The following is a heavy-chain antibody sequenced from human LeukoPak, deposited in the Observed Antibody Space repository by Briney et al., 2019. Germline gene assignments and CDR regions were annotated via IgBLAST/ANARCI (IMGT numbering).Heavy chain of an antibody. V-gene: IGHV3-48*01. D-gene: IGHD3-16*01. Sequence: GGSLRLSCAASGFTFSSYSMNWVRQAPGKGLEWVSYISSSSSTIYYADSVKGRFTISRDNAKNSLYLQMNSLRAEDTAVYYCARDLDWNDGWGQGTLVTVSS. CDR3: ARDLDWNDG. J-gene: IGHJ5*02. CDR2: ISSSSSTI. CDR1: GFTFSSYS.